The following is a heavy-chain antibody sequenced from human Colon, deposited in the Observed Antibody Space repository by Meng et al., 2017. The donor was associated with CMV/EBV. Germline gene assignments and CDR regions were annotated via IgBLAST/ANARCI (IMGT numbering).Heavy chain of an antibody. CDR1: GFTFSTYS. CDR3: ARVEGSVTSPLDY. V-gene: IGHV3-21*01. J-gene: IGHJ4*02. Sequence: GGSLRLSCAASGFTFSTYSLNWVRQAPGKGLEWVSSISSSSSYIYYADSVKGRFTISRDNAKNSLHLQMNSLRAEDSAVYYCARVEGSVTSPLDYWGQGTLVTVSS. D-gene: IGHD4-17*01. CDR2: ISSSSSYI.